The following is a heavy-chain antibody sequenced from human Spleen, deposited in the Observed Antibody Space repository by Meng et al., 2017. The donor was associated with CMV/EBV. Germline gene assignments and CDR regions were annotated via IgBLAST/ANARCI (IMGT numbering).Heavy chain of an antibody. CDR2: IRYDGSNK. Sequence: GESLKISCAASGFDFVTYGIHWVRQAPGKGLEWVAFIRYDGSNKYYADSVKGRFTISRDNSKNTLYLQMNSLRAEDTAVYYCAKERHWGQGTLVTVSS. CDR1: GFDFVTYG. J-gene: IGHJ4*02. CDR3: AKERH. V-gene: IGHV3-30*02.